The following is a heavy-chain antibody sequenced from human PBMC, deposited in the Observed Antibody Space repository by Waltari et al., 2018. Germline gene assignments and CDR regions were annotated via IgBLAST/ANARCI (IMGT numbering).Heavy chain of an antibody. V-gene: IGHV1-69*01. CDR3: ARGPWELWYFDL. Sequence: QVQLVQSGAEVKKPGSSVKVSCKASGGTFRSYAISWVRQDPGQGLEWLGGIIPIFGTANYAQKFQGRVTITADESTSTAYMELSSLRSEDTAVYYCARGPWELWYFDLWGRGTLVTVSS. CDR2: IIPIFGTA. CDR1: GGTFRSYA. D-gene: IGHD1-26*01. J-gene: IGHJ2*01.